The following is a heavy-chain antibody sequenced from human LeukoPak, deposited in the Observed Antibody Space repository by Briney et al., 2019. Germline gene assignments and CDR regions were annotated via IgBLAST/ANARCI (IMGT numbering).Heavy chain of an antibody. J-gene: IGHJ4*02. V-gene: IGHV1-69*04. CDR3: ARSRASSGFTNGFDY. Sequence: SVKVSCKASGYTFTSYDINWVRQATGQGLEWMGRIIPILGIANYAQKFQGRVTITADKSTSTAYMELSSLRSEDTAVYYCARSRASSGFTNGFDYWGQGTLVTVSS. CDR1: GYTFTSYD. D-gene: IGHD3-22*01. CDR2: IIPILGIA.